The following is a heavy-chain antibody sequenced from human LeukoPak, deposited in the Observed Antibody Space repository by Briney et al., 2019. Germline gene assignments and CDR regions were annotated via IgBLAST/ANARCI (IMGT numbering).Heavy chain of an antibody. CDR1: GGSISSYY. CDR2: IYDSGST. CDR3: ARVSERGWFDP. J-gene: IGHJ5*02. Sequence: PSETLSLTCTVSGGSISSYYWSRIRQPPGKGLEWIAYIYDSGSTNYTPSLKTRVTISLDTSKNQFSLKLRSVTAADTAVYYCARVSERGWFDPWGQGTLVTVSS. V-gene: IGHV4-59*01.